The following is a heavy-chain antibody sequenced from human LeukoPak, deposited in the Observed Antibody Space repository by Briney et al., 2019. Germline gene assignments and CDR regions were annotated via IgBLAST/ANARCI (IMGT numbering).Heavy chain of an antibody. D-gene: IGHD2-2*01. CDR2: IYYSGST. CDR1: GGSISSYY. V-gene: IGHV4-59*01. Sequence: SETLSLTCTVSGGSISSYYWSWIRQPPGKGLEWIGYIYYSGSTNYNPSLKSRVTISVDTSKNQFSLELSSVTAADTAVYYCARDIVVVPAAPNWFDPWGQGTLVTVSS. J-gene: IGHJ5*02. CDR3: ARDIVVVPAAPNWFDP.